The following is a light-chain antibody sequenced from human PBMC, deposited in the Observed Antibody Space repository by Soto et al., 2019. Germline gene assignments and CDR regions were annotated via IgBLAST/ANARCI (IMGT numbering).Light chain of an antibody. J-gene: IGLJ2*01. CDR3: QSSDSSLSGFVV. Sequence: QSVLTQPPSMSGAPGQTVTVSCTGSSSNIGAGFDVQWYQQLPGAAPKLLIYDTTNRPSGVPARFSGSKSGTSAILAITGLQAEDEADYYCQSSDSSLSGFVVFGGGTQLTVL. V-gene: IGLV1-40*01. CDR2: DTT. CDR1: SSNIGAGFD.